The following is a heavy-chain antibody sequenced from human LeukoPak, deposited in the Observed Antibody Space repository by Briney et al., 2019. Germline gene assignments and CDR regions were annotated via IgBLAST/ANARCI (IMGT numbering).Heavy chain of an antibody. V-gene: IGHV3-15*01. CDR3: TTYVGATAY. CDR1: GFTFRNAR. J-gene: IGHJ4*02. CDR2: IKTKTDDGAT. D-gene: IGHD1-26*01. Sequence: KPGGSLRLSCAASGFTFRNARMNWVRQAPGKGLEWVGRIKTKTDDGATDYSASVNSRFTISNDDSKTTLYLQMNGLKTEDTAIYYCTTYVGATAYWGQGTLVTVSS.